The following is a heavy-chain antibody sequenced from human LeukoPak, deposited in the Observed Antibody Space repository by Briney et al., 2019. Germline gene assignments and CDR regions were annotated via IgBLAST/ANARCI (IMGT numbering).Heavy chain of an antibody. D-gene: IGHD2-2*01. CDR3: ATFLVVVPAAPFDAFDV. CDR1: GFTFSSYS. J-gene: IGHJ3*01. V-gene: IGHV3-48*02. Sequence: GGSLRLSCAASGFTFSSYSMNWARQAPGKGLKWVSYISSSSSTIYYADSVKGRFTISRDNAKNSLYLQMNSLRDEDTAVYYCATFLVVVPAAPFDAFDVWGQGTMVTVSS. CDR2: ISSSSSTI.